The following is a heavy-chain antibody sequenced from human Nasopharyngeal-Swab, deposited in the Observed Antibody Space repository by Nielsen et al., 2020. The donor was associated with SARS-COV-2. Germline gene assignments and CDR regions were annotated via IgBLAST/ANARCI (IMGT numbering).Heavy chain of an antibody. CDR1: GGTFRNYG. CDR2: VMTKFDTA. V-gene: IGHV1-69*13. D-gene: IGHD4-17*01. J-gene: IGHJ5*02. CDR3: ARDSDYGDYIGWFDP. Sequence: SVKVSCKTSGGTFRNYGISWVRQAPGQGLEWMGGVMTKFDTANYAQKFQDRVTITADESTSTVYLELISLTSDDTAIYYCARDSDYGDYIGWFDPWGQGTLVTVSS.